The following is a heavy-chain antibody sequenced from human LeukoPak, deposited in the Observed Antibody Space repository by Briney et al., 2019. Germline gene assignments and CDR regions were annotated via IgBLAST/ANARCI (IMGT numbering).Heavy chain of an antibody. CDR3: ARYYVLRFLEWLPDYFDY. J-gene: IGHJ4*02. Sequence: PGGSLRLSCAASGFTFSSYWMSWVRQAPGKGLEWVANIKQDGSEKYYVDSVKGRFTISRDNAKNSLYLQMNSLRAEDTAVYYCARYYVLRFLEWLPDYFDYWGQGTLVTVSS. CDR1: GFTFSSYW. V-gene: IGHV3-7*01. D-gene: IGHD3-3*01. CDR2: IKQDGSEK.